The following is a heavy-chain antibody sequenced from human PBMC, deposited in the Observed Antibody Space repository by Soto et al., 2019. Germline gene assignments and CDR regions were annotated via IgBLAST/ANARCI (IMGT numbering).Heavy chain of an antibody. CDR3: ARMVVLVPAAPDYYGMDV. CDR2: IYYSGST. J-gene: IGHJ6*02. V-gene: IGHV4-59*01. Sequence: SETLSLTCTVSGGSISSYYWSWIRQPPGKGLEWIGYIYYSGSTNYNPSLKSRVTISVDTSKNQFSLKLSSVTAADTAVYYCARMVVLVPAAPDYYGMDVWGQGTTVTVS. D-gene: IGHD2-2*01. CDR1: GGSISSYY.